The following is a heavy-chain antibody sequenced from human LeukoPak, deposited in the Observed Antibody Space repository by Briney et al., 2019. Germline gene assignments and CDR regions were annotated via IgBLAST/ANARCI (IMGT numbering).Heavy chain of an antibody. D-gene: IGHD3-22*01. Sequence: PSETLSLTCAVYGGSFSGYYWSWIRQPPGKGLEWIGEINHSGSTSYNPSLKSRVTISVDTSKNQFSLKLSSVTAADTAVYYCARGSDSSGYYSDYWGQGTLVTVSS. J-gene: IGHJ4*02. CDR2: INHSGST. CDR3: ARGSDSSGYYSDY. V-gene: IGHV4-34*01. CDR1: GGSFSGYY.